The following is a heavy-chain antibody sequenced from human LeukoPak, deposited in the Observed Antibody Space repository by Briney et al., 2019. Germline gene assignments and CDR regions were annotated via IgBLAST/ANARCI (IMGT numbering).Heavy chain of an antibody. Sequence: PGGSLRLSCAASGFTFSSCAMRWVRQAPGKGLEWVSVIYSGGSTYYADSVKGRFTISRDNSKNTLYLQMNSLRAEDTAVYYCARTPLAVAGTGPDYWGQGTLVTVSS. D-gene: IGHD6-19*01. V-gene: IGHV3-66*01. CDR3: ARTPLAVAGTGPDY. CDR2: IYSGGST. CDR1: GFTFSSCA. J-gene: IGHJ4*02.